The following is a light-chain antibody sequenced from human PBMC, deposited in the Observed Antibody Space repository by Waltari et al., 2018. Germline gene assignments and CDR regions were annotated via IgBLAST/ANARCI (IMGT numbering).Light chain of an antibody. Sequence: VLTQSPATLSLSPGDRATLSCRASQSVGKSLAWFQQNPGQAPRLLIYDASIRATGIPPRFRGSGSGTDFTLTISSLEPEDFAVYYCQQRTNWPPNTFGGGTKVEIK. V-gene: IGKV3-11*01. J-gene: IGKJ4*01. CDR1: QSVGKS. CDR3: QQRTNWPPNT. CDR2: DAS.